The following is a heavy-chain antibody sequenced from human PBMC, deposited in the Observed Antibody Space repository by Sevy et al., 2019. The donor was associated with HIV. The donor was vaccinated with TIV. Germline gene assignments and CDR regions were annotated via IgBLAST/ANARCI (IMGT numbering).Heavy chain of an antibody. J-gene: IGHJ5*02. CDR2: ISYDGSNK. D-gene: IGHD3-10*01. V-gene: IGHV3-30-3*01. CDR3: ARDPSSYGSGNNWFDP. Sequence: GGYLRLSCAASGFTFSNYAMHWVRQAPGKGLEWVAVISYDGSNKYYADSVKGRFTISRDNSKNTLYLQMNSLRAEDTAVYYCARDPSSYGSGNNWFDPWGQGTLVTVSS. CDR1: GFTFSNYA.